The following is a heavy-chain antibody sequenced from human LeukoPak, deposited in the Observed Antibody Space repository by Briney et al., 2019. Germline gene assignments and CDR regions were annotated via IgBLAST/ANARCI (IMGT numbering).Heavy chain of an antibody. CDR3: ATSNYDILTGYYTAFDY. CDR1: GYTLTELS. Sequence: ASVKLSCKVSGYTLTELSMHWVRQAPGKGLEWMGGLDPEDGETIYAQKFQGRVTMTEDTSTDTAYMELSSLRSEDTAVYYCATSNYDILTGYYTAFDYWGQGTLVTVSS. D-gene: IGHD3-9*01. CDR2: LDPEDGET. V-gene: IGHV1-24*01. J-gene: IGHJ4*02.